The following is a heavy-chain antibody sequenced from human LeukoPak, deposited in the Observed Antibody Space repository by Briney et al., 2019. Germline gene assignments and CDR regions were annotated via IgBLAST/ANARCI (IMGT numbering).Heavy chain of an antibody. CDR3: ARVKSRAYCGGDCYSKYYFDY. CDR1: GGSISTYY. V-gene: IGHV4-59*12. Sequence: PSETLSLTCTVSGGSISTYYWSWIRQPPGKGLEWIGYVYYSGSTNYNPSLKSRVTISVDTSKNQFSLKLSSVTAADTAVYYCARVKSRAYCGGDCYSKYYFDYWGQGTLVTVSS. CDR2: VYYSGST. J-gene: IGHJ4*02. D-gene: IGHD2-21*01.